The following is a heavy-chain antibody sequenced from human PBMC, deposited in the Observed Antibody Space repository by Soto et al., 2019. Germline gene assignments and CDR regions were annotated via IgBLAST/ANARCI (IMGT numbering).Heavy chain of an antibody. V-gene: IGHV3-66*01. Sequence: EVQLVESGGGLVQPGGSLRLSCAASGFTVSSNYMSWVRQAPGTGLEWVSVIYSGGSTYYADSVKGRFTISRDNSKNTLYLQRNSLRATDTAVYYCARVDDLWSGFVNWGQGTLVTVSS. CDR2: IYSGGST. CDR1: GFTVSSNY. D-gene: IGHD3-3*01. CDR3: ARVDDLWSGFVN. J-gene: IGHJ1*01.